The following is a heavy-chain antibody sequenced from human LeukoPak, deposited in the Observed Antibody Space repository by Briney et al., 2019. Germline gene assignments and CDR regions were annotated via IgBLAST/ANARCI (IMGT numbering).Heavy chain of an antibody. CDR2: ISSSSSYI. D-gene: IGHD4-11*01. CDR3: ARFSNLYYYYGMDV. CDR1: GFTFCSYS. V-gene: IGHV3-21*01. J-gene: IGHJ6*02. Sequence: GGSLRLSCAASGFTFCSYSMNWVRQAPGKGLEWVSSISSSSSYIYYADSVKGRFTISRDNAKNSLYLQMNSLRAEDTAVYYCARFSNLYYYYGMDVWGQGAPVTVSS.